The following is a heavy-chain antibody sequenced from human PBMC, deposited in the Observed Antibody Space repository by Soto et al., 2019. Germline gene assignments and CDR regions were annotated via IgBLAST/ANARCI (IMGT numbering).Heavy chain of an antibody. Sequence: QVQLVQSGAAVKKPGASVKVSCKASGYTFTSYGISWVRQAPGQGLEWMGWISAYNGNTKYAQKFQGRVTMNTDTSTSTAYMDVRSLRSDDTAVYYCARDAAAGLNDYWGQGTLVTVSS. V-gene: IGHV1-18*01. CDR2: ISAYNGNT. CDR3: ARDAAAGLNDY. J-gene: IGHJ4*02. D-gene: IGHD6-13*01. CDR1: GYTFTSYG.